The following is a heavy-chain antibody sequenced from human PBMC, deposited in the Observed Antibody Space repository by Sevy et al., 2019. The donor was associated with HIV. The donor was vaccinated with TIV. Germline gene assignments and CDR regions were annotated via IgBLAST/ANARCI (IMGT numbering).Heavy chain of an antibody. D-gene: IGHD6-19*01. Sequence: GGSLRLSCAASGLTFSSYAVSWVRQAPGKGLEWVSTITDSGSTYYEDSVKGRFTISSDNSKNTLSLQMNSLRAEDTAVYYCAKPRRGWYVFDCWGLGTLVTVSS. J-gene: IGHJ5*01. CDR1: GLTFSSYA. V-gene: IGHV3-23*01. CDR3: AKPRRGWYVFDC. CDR2: ITDSGST.